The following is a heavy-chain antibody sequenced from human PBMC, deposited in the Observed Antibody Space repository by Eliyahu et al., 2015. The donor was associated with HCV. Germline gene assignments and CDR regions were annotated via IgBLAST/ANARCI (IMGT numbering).Heavy chain of an antibody. CDR2: VHYTGTT. D-gene: IGHD3-3*01. Sequence: QLQLLESGPGLVKTSESLSLTCTVSGGSVSSNSHYWGWIRQPPGKGLEYVGSVHYTGTTYFNPSLRGRLTLQTSKNQFSLTLNSLTAADTAVYYCARHRGLNTIFGEVSALDPFDVWGRGTMVTVSS. CDR3: ARHRGLNTIFGEVSALDPFDV. J-gene: IGHJ3*01. CDR1: GGSVSSNSHY. V-gene: IGHV4-39*01.